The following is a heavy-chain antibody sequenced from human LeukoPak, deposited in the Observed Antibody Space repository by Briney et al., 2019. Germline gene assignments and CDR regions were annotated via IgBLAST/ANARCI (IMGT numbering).Heavy chain of an antibody. CDR2: IYPGDSDT. CDR3: ARHNPATYYDFWSGYSYHYYYMDV. V-gene: IGHV5-51*01. D-gene: IGHD3-3*01. Sequence: GASLKISCKGSGYSFTSYWIGWVRQMPGKGLEWMGIIYPGDSDTRYGPSFQGQVTISADKSISTAYLQWSSLKASDTAMYYCARHNPATYYDFWSGYSYHYYYMDVWGKGTTVTVSS. J-gene: IGHJ6*03. CDR1: GYSFTSYW.